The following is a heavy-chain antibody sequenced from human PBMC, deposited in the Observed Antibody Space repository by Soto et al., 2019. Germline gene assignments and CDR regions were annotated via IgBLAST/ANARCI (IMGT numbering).Heavy chain of an antibody. Sequence: QVQLVQAGVEVKKPGASVKVSCKASVYTFISHGISWVRQAPGQGLAWMGWISGKNGNTNYAQKLQGRVTLTTDTSTSTAYMELRSLRSDDTAVYYCARVSSSIVVVPDYGMDVWGQGTTVTVSS. J-gene: IGHJ6*02. CDR3: ARVSSSIVVVPDYGMDV. CDR1: VYTFISHG. D-gene: IGHD2-15*01. CDR2: ISGKNGNT. V-gene: IGHV1-18*04.